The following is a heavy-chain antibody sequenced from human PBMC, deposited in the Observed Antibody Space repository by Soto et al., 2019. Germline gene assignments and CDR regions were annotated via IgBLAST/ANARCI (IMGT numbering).Heavy chain of an antibody. Sequence: QVQLVESGRGVVQPGRSLRLSCAASGFTFSSYAMHWVRQAPGKGLEWVAVISYDGSNKYYADSVKGRFTISRDNSKNTLYLQMNSLRAEDTAVYYCARALNPDSSSWYYYYYGMDVWGQGTTVTVSS. CDR3: ARALNPDSSSWYYYYYGMDV. J-gene: IGHJ6*02. CDR2: ISYDGSNK. D-gene: IGHD6-13*01. V-gene: IGHV3-30-3*01. CDR1: GFTFSSYA.